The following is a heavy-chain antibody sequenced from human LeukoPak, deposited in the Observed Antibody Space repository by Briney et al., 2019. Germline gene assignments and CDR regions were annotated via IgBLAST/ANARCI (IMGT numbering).Heavy chain of an antibody. CDR2: INHSGST. CDR3: ARRGVPAAIYYFDY. Sequence: SGTLSLTCAVYGGSFSGYYWSWIRQPPGKGLEWIGEINHSGSTNYNPSLKSRVTISVDTSKNQFSLKLSSVTAAGTAVYYCARRGVPAAIYYFDYWGQGTLVTVSS. D-gene: IGHD2-2*01. J-gene: IGHJ4*01. CDR1: GGSFSGYY. V-gene: IGHV4-34*01.